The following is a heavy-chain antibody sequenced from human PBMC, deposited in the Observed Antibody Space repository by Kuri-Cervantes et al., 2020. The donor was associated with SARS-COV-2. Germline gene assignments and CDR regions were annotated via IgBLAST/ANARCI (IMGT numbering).Heavy chain of an antibody. CDR1: GGSFSGYY. V-gene: IGHV4-31*11. CDR2: IYYSGST. CDR3: ARGPHSSGFVVNWFDP. J-gene: IGHJ5*02. Sequence: LRLSCAVYGGSFSGYYWSWIRQHPGKGLEWIGYIYYSGSTYYNPSLKSRVTISVDTSKNQFSLKLSSVTAADTAVYYCARGPHSSGFVVNWFDPWGQGNLVTVSS. D-gene: IGHD3-22*01.